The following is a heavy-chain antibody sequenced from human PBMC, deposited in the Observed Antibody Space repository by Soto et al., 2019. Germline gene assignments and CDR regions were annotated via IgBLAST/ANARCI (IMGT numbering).Heavy chain of an antibody. D-gene: IGHD4-17*01. CDR2: LSYDENDR. V-gene: IGHV3-30*18. Sequence: GGSLRLSCAASGFTFSDYGMHWVRQAPVKGLEWLAVLSYDENDRYYADSVKGRFTISRDNSKNTLYLQMNSLKPEDTAVYYCAKDRKRYSDYLDYWGQGTLVTVSS. J-gene: IGHJ4*02. CDR3: AKDRKRYSDYLDY. CDR1: GFTFSDYG.